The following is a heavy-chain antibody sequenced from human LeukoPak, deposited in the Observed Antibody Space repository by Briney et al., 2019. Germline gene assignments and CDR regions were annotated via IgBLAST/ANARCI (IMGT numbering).Heavy chain of an antibody. D-gene: IGHD3-10*01. CDR1: GFTFSNYG. CDR3: ARGTGSDYNGLNV. CDR2: IWSGGNNK. J-gene: IGHJ6*02. Sequence: GGSLRLSCAASGFTFSNYGMHWVRQAPGKGLEWVAVIWSGGNNKYYADSVKGRFTISRDNSKNTLYLQMDSLRAEDTAVYYAARGTGSDYNGLNVWSQATTVTVSS. V-gene: IGHV3-33*01.